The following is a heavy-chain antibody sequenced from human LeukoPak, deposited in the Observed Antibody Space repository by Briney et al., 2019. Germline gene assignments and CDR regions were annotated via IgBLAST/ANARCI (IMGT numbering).Heavy chain of an antibody. Sequence: GGTLRLSCAASGFTFSSYAMSWVRQAPGKGLEWVSAISGSGGSTYYADSVKGRFTISRDNSKNTLYLQMNSLRAEDTAAYYCAKAKRSSGYFFDYWGQGTLVTASS. D-gene: IGHD3-22*01. CDR3: AKAKRSSGYFFDY. CDR2: ISGSGGST. V-gene: IGHV3-23*01. CDR1: GFTFSSYA. J-gene: IGHJ4*02.